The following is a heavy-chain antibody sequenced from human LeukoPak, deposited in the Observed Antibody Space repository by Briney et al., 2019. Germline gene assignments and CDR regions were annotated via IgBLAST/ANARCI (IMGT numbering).Heavy chain of an antibody. J-gene: IGHJ4*02. CDR2: INHSGST. D-gene: IGHD1-26*01. CDR3: ARVPVGSAQYYFDY. Sequence: SETLSVTCAVYSGSFSGYYWSWIRQPPGKGLEWIGEINHSGSTNYNPSLKSRVTISVDTSKNQFSLKLSSVTAADTAVYYCARVPVGSAQYYFDYWGRGTLVTVSS. CDR1: SGSFSGYY. V-gene: IGHV4-34*01.